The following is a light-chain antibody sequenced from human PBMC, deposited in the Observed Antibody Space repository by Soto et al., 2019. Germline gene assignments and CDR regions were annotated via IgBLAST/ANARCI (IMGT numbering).Light chain of an antibody. CDR3: QQYHGYSRT. CDR1: QTISDS. V-gene: IGKV1-5*01. J-gene: IGKJ1*01. Sequence: DIQMTQSPSAVAASVGDRVTITCRASQTISDSLAWSTPKPGTAPDLRSADVSSLERGVASRFSGSGSGTAFTLTLSSMQPDDVATYYCQQYHGYSRTFGQGTKVDNK. CDR2: DVS.